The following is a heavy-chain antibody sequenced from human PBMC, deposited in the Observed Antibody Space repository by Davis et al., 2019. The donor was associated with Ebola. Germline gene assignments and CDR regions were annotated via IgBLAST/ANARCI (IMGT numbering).Heavy chain of an antibody. Sequence: MPSETLSLTCTVSGGSISSGGYYWSWIRQHPGKGLEWIGYIYYSGSTYYNPSLKSRVTISVDTSKNQFSLKLSSVTAADTAVYYCARGQAVVISRHGMDVWGQGTTVTVSS. CDR1: GGSISSGGYY. CDR3: ARGQAVVISRHGMDV. J-gene: IGHJ6*02. V-gene: IGHV4-31*03. CDR2: IYYSGST. D-gene: IGHD3-22*01.